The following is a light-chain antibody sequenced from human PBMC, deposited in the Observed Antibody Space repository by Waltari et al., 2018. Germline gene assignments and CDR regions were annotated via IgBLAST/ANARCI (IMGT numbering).Light chain of an antibody. V-gene: IGLV1-44*01. J-gene: IGLJ2*01. CDR1: NSNIGSNT. CDR2: SNN. Sequence: QSVLAQPPSASGTPGQRITISCSGSNSNIGSNTVNWYPQFPGPAPRLLIYSNNKRPYAVPDRFSASKSGSAAALAISGLHSEDEADYYCSTWYDRLTGVVFGGGTKVTVL. CDR3: STWYDRLTGVV.